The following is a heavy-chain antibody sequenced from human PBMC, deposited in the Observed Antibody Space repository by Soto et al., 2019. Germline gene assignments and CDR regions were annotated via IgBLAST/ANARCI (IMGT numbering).Heavy chain of an antibody. CDR1: GYTFTGYY. D-gene: IGHD3-3*01. CDR2: INPNSGGT. CDR3: ARDTMPYDFWSGYYYLANPGNWFDP. Sequence: ASVKVSCKASGYTFTGYYMHWVRQAPGQGLEWMGWINPNSGGTNYAQKFQGWVTMTRDTSISTAYMELSRLRSDDTAVYYCARDTMPYDFWSGYYYLANPGNWFDPWGQGTLVTVSS. V-gene: IGHV1-2*04. J-gene: IGHJ5*02.